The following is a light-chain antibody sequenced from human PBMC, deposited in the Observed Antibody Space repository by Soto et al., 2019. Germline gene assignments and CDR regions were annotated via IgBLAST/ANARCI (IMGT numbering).Light chain of an antibody. J-gene: IGKJ4*01. CDR1: RRLSTY. CDR2: KAS. CDR3: HHRNKYPLS. Sequence: DIQMTQSPSTLSASVGDRVTITCRASRRLSTYLAWYQQKPGKAPKLLIYKASSLESGVPSRFSGSGSGAEFTLTISSLQPDDVATEKCHHRNKYPLSCSGGTKVDIK. V-gene: IGKV1-5*03.